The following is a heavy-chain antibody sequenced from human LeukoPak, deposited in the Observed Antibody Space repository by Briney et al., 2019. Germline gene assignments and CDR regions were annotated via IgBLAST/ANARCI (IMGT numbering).Heavy chain of an antibody. Sequence: SETLSLTCTVSGGSISSYYWSWIRQPAGKGLEWIGRIYTSGSTNYNPSLRRRVTMSVDTSKNQFSLKLSSVTAADTAVYYCAAQERNWFDPWGQGTLVTVSS. CDR1: GGSISSYY. D-gene: IGHD1-1*01. J-gene: IGHJ5*02. CDR2: IYTSGST. V-gene: IGHV4-4*07. CDR3: AAQERNWFDP.